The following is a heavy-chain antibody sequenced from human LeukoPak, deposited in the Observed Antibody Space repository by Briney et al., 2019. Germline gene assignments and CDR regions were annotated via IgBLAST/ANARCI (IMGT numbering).Heavy chain of an antibody. CDR3: ARDDGYILRADAFDI. J-gene: IGHJ3*02. V-gene: IGHV1-8*01. D-gene: IGHD5-24*01. CDR2: MNPNSGNT. CDR1: GYTFTSYD. Sequence: GASVKVSCKASGYTFTSYDINWVRQAAGQGLEWMGWMNPNSGNTGYAQKFQGRVTMTRNTSISTAYMELSSLRSEDTAVYYCARDDGYILRADAFDIWGQGTMVTVSS.